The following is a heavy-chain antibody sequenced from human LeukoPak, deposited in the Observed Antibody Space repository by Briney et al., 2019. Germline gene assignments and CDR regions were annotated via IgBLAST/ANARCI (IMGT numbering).Heavy chain of an antibody. Sequence: GGSLRLSCAASGFTFSSNYMSWVRQAPGKGLEWVSVIYSGGSTYYADSVKGRLTISRDNSKNTLYLQMNSLRAEDTAVYYCAREAEEMATIREVYYFDYWGQGTLVTVSS. V-gene: IGHV3-66*01. CDR2: IYSGGST. CDR1: GFTFSSNY. CDR3: AREAEEMATIREVYYFDY. J-gene: IGHJ4*02. D-gene: IGHD5-12*01.